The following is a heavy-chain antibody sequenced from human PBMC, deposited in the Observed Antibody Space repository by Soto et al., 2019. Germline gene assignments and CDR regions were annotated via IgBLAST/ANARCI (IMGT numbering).Heavy chain of an antibody. CDR3: ARSNSDPGAYYWFDI. J-gene: IGHJ5*02. CDR2: IFSNDEK. D-gene: IGHD4-17*01. CDR1: GFSLSNPKMG. Sequence: QVTLKESGPVLVKPTETLTLTCTVSGFSLSNPKMGVSWVRQPPGKALEWLAYIFSNDEKSYATSLKSRLSISKDTSKSLVVLTMTNMDPVDTATYYCARSNSDPGAYYWFDIWGQGTQVTVSS. V-gene: IGHV2-26*01.